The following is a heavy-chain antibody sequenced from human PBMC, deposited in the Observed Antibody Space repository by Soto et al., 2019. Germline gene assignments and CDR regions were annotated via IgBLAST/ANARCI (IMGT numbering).Heavy chain of an antibody. CDR2: IYYSGST. CDR3: ARPQSMVRGVIIAPDGWFDP. D-gene: IGHD3-10*01. CDR1: GGSISSSSYY. Sequence: SETLSLTCTVSGGSISSSSYYWGWIRQPPGKGLEWIGSIYYSGSTYYNPSLKSRVTISVDTSKNQFSLKLSSVTAADTAVYYCARPQSMVRGVIIAPDGWFDPWGQGTLVTVSS. V-gene: IGHV4-39*01. J-gene: IGHJ5*02.